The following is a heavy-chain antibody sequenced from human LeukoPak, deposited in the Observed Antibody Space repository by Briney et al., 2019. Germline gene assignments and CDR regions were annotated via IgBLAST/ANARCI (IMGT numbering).Heavy chain of an antibody. V-gene: IGHV3-30-3*01. CDR2: ISYDGSNK. J-gene: IGHJ4*02. CDR1: GFTFSSCA. Sequence: GGSLTLSCAASGFTFSSCAMHWVRQAPGKGLEWVAVISYDGSNKYYADSVKGRFTISRDNSKDTLYLQMNSLRAEDTAVYYCARIPLPGIYDFWSGYYFDYWGQGTLVTVSS. D-gene: IGHD3-3*01. CDR3: ARIPLPGIYDFWSGYYFDY.